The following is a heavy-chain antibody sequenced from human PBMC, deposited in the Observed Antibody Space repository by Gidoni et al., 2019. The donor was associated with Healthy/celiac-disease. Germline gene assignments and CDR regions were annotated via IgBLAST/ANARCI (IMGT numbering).Heavy chain of an antibody. CDR3: ARDALFRRVDIVATAHYGMDV. CDR1: GFTFSDYY. V-gene: IGHV3-11*01. J-gene: IGHJ6*02. D-gene: IGHD5-12*01. CDR2: ISSSGSTI. Sequence: QVQLVEAGGGLVKPGGSLRLSCAASGFTFSDYYMRWIRQAPGKGLEWVSYISSSGSTIYYADSVKGRFTISRDNAKNSLYLQMNSLRAEDTAVYYCARDALFRRVDIVATAHYGMDVWGQGTTVTVSS.